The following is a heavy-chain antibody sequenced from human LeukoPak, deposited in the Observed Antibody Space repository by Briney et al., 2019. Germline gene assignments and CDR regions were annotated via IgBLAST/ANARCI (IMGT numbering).Heavy chain of an antibody. V-gene: IGHV4-59*08. Sequence: SETLSLTYTVSGGSISSYYWSWIRQPPGKGLEWIGYVYNSEYTSYNPSLRSRVSISFDTSENQFSLSLTSVTAADTALYYCARNLGSSYSYLFDYWGQGTLVTVS. CDR1: GGSISSYY. CDR2: VYNSEYT. CDR3: ARNLGSSYSYLFDY. D-gene: IGHD2-15*01. J-gene: IGHJ4*02.